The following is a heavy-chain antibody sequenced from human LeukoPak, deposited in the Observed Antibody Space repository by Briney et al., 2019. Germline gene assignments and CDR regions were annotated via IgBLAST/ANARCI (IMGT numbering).Heavy chain of an antibody. V-gene: IGHV3-43D*03. CDR2: ISWDGGST. CDR1: GFTFDDYA. J-gene: IGHJ3*02. CDR3: ARAKRNGFDI. Sequence: PGGSLRLSCAASGFTFDDYAMHWVRQAPGKGLEWVSLISWDGGSTYYADSVKGRFTISRDNAKNSLYLQMNSLRAEDTAVYYCARAKRNGFDIWGQGTMVTVSS.